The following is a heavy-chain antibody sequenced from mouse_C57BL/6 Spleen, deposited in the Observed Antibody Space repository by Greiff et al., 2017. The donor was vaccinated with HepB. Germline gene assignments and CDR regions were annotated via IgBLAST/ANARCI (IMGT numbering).Heavy chain of an antibody. J-gene: IGHJ2*01. Sequence: QVQLQQSGAELARPGDSVKLSCKASGYTFTSYGISWVKQRPGQGLEWIGEIYPRSGNTYYNDKFKGKATLTADKSSSTAYMELRSLTSEDAAVYFCARENSYDFDYWGQGTTLTVAS. CDR2: IYPRSGNT. CDR1: GYTFTSYG. D-gene: IGHD2-14*01. CDR3: ARENSYDFDY. V-gene: IGHV1-81*01.